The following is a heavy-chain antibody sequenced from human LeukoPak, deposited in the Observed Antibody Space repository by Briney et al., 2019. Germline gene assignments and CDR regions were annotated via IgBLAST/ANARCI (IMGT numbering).Heavy chain of an antibody. CDR3: TRLPSSGYLFDY. CDR1: GFTFSGSA. CDR2: IRSKANSYAT. D-gene: IGHD3-22*01. J-gene: IGHJ4*02. Sequence: PGGSLSLSCAASGFTFSGSAMDWGRQASGKGLEWVGRIRSKANSYATAYAASVKGRFTISRDDSKNTAYLQMNSLKTEDTAVYYCTRLPSSGYLFDYWGQGTLVTVSS. V-gene: IGHV3-73*01.